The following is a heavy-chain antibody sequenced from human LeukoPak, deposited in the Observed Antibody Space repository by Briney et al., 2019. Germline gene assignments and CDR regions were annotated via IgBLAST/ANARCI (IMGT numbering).Heavy chain of an antibody. CDR2: ISYSRIT. CDR3: AGDIAAVNIPGSRLDP. CDR1: GGSITGDF. J-gene: IGHJ5*02. D-gene: IGHD6-13*01. V-gene: IGHV4-59*08. Sequence: PSETLSLTCTVSGGSITGDFWSWIRQSPGKGLEWIGYISYSRITNYNPSLKSRVTISVDTSKNQFSLRLRSVTAADTAVYFCAGDIAAVNIPGSRLDPWGQGTLVTVSS.